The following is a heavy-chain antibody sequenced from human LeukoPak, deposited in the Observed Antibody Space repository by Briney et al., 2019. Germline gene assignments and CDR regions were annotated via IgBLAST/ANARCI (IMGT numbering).Heavy chain of an antibody. CDR3: ANSIDFDYGDYYFDY. CDR2: IYYSGST. Sequence: SETLSLTCTISGGSISSYYWSWIRQPPGKGLEWIGSIYYSGSTYYNPSLKSRVTISLDTSKNQFSLKLSSVTAADTAVYYCANSIDFDYGDYYFDYWGQGALVTISS. D-gene: IGHD4-17*01. V-gene: IGHV4-59*04. CDR1: GGSISSYY. J-gene: IGHJ4*02.